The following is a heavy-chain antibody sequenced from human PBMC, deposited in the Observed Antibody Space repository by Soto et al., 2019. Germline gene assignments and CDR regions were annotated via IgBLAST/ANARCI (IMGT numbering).Heavy chain of an antibody. J-gene: IGHJ6*03. CDR1: GYTFTNYY. CDR3: CRGGNDILTGFPHYSMDV. CDR2: INPSGGST. D-gene: IGHD3-9*01. V-gene: IGHV1-46*03. Sequence: QVQLVQSGSEVKKPGASVKVSCKASGYTFTNYYIHWVRQAPGQGLEWMGIINPSGGSTTYAQKFQGRVTLTRDTSATTVYMDLSSLRSEDTAMYYCCRGGNDILTGFPHYSMDVWGKGTTVTVSS.